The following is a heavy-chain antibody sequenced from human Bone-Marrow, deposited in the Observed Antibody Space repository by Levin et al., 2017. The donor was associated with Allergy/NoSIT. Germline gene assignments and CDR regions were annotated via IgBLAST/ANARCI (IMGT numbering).Heavy chain of an antibody. D-gene: IGHD2-2*01. CDR3: ARHISQYQLLSFDY. CDR1: GGSISSSSYY. V-gene: IGHV4-39*01. CDR2: IYYSGST. Sequence: SQTPSLTCTVSGGSISSSSYYWGWIRQPPGKGLEWIGSIYYSGSTYYNPSLKSRVTISVDTSKNQFSLKLSSVTAADTAVYYCARHISQYQLLSFDYWGQGTLVTVSS. J-gene: IGHJ4*02.